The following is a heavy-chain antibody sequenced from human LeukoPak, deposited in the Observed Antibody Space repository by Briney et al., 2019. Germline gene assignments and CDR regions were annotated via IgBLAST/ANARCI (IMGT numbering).Heavy chain of an antibody. CDR1: GFTFSSYW. Sequence: GGSLRLSCAASGFTFSSYWMRWVRQAPGKGLEWVANIKQDGSEKYYVDSVKGGFTISRDNAKNSLYLQMNSLRAEDTAVYYSASCGYFIAQDAFDIWGQGTMVTVSS. CDR3: ASCGYFIAQDAFDI. CDR2: IKQDGSEK. D-gene: IGHD3-22*01. J-gene: IGHJ3*02. V-gene: IGHV3-7*01.